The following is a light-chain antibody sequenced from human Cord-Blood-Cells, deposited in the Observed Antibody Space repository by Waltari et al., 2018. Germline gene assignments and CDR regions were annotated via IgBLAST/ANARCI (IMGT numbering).Light chain of an antibody. J-gene: IGKJ3*01. Sequence: EIVLTQSPGTLSLSPGERATLSCRASQSVSSSYLAWYQQKPCQAPRLLIYGASSRATGIPDRCSSSGSGTDFTPTISRLEPEDVAVYYCQQYGSSPFTFGPGTKVDIK. CDR1: QSVSSSY. CDR2: GAS. V-gene: IGKV3-20*01. CDR3: QQYGSSPFT.